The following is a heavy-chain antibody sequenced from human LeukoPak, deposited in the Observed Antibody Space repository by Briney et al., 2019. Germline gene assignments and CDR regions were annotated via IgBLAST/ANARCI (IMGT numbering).Heavy chain of an antibody. Sequence: PGGSLTLSCAASGFTFSSYAMSWVRQAPGKGLEWVSDISGSGGTTYYAASVKGRFTISRDNSKNTLYLQMNSVRAEDTAGYYCAKGRITMIVVVSWDPSAEWFDPWGQGTLVTVSS. CDR2: ISGSGGTT. J-gene: IGHJ5*02. D-gene: IGHD3-22*01. CDR1: GFTFSSYA. V-gene: IGHV3-23*01. CDR3: AKGRITMIVVVSWDPSAEWFDP.